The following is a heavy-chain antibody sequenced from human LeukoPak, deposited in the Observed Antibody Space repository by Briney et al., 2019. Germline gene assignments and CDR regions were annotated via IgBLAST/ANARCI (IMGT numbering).Heavy chain of an antibody. Sequence: KPSETLSLTCTVSGGSISSYYWSWIRQPPGKGLEWIGYIYYSGSTNYNPSLKSRVTISVDTSKNQFSLKLSSVTAADTAVYYCARGGHYGSGNDFRFDPWGQGTLVTVSS. J-gene: IGHJ5*02. V-gene: IGHV4-59*01. CDR2: IYYSGST. D-gene: IGHD3-10*01. CDR1: GGSISSYY. CDR3: ARGGHYGSGNDFRFDP.